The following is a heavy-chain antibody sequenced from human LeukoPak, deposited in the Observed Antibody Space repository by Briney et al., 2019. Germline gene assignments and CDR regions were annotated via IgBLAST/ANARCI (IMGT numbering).Heavy chain of an antibody. CDR2: IIPILGIA. CDR3: ARAYCSSTSCFSYYYGMDV. D-gene: IGHD2-2*01. Sequence: SVKVSCKASGGTFSSYAISWVRQAPGQGLEWMGRIIPILGIANYAQKFQGRVTITADKSTSTAYMELSSLRSEDTAVYYCARAYCSSTSCFSYYYGMDVWGQGTTVTASS. V-gene: IGHV1-69*04. J-gene: IGHJ6*02. CDR1: GGTFSSYA.